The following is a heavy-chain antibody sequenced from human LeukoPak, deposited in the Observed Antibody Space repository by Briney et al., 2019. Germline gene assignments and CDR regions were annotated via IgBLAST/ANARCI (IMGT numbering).Heavy chain of an antibody. D-gene: IGHD3-22*01. J-gene: IGHJ4*02. Sequence: PGGSLRLSCAASGFTFRSYAMQWVRQAPGKGLEWMAVISYDGRNSYYVDSVKGRFTISRDNSKDTLYLEMNSLRAEDTAVYYCARGDYYESRGDVAAYWGQGTLVTVS. CDR3: ARGDYYESRGDVAAY. CDR1: GFTFRSYA. V-gene: IGHV3-30*04. CDR2: ISYDGRNS.